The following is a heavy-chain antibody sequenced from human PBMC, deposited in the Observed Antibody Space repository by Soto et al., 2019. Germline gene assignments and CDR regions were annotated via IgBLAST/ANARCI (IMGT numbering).Heavy chain of an antibody. J-gene: IGHJ4*02. D-gene: IGHD6-19*01. CDR3: ARGPYSSGWYVVDY. CDR1: GASISAYA. CDR2: LYSSGNT. Sequence: QVQLQESGPGLVKPSETLSLTCTVSGASISAYAWSWIRQPAGKGIEWIGRLYSSGNTNYNPSFKSRLTMSADTSKNQFSLKLSSVTAADTAVYYCARGPYSSGWYVVDYWGQGTLVTVSS. V-gene: IGHV4-4*07.